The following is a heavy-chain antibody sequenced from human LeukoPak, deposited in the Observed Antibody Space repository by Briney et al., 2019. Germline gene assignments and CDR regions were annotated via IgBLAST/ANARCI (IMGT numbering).Heavy chain of an antibody. CDR2: ISSSSSYI. V-gene: IGHV3-21*01. CDR1: GFRFGSYW. Sequence: PGGSMRLSCEGSGFRFGSYWMNWVRQAPGKGLEWVSSISSSSSYIYYADSVKGRFTISRDNAKNSLYLQMNSLRAEDTAVYYCAKFDNYDILTGYSHDYWGQGTLVTVSS. CDR3: AKFDNYDILTGYSHDY. D-gene: IGHD3-9*01. J-gene: IGHJ4*02.